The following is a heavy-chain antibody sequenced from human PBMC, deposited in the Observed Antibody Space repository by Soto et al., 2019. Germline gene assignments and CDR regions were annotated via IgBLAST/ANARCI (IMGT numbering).Heavy chain of an antibody. Sequence: QVQLVQSGAEEKKTGASVKVYCKASGYSFTTYAMHWVRQAPGQGLEWMGWINAGNGNTKYSQKFQGRVTITRDTSASTAYKELSMLRYEDTAGYYCARAVAVPADFDYWGQGTLVTVSS. V-gene: IGHV1-3*05. CDR1: GYSFTTYA. CDR2: INAGNGNT. J-gene: IGHJ4*02. CDR3: ARAVAVPADFDY. D-gene: IGHD6-19*01.